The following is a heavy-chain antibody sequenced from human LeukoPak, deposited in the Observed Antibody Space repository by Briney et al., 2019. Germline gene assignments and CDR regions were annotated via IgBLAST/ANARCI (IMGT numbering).Heavy chain of an antibody. Sequence: SETLSLTCTVSNDSISSYYWSWIRQPAGKGLEWIGHIYTSGSINYNPSLKSRVTVSVDTSKKQFTLKLSSVTAADTAVYYCARGFTMVRGPYGWFDPWGQGALVTVSS. V-gene: IGHV4-4*07. D-gene: IGHD3-10*01. J-gene: IGHJ5*02. CDR3: ARGFTMVRGPYGWFDP. CDR2: IYTSGSI. CDR1: NDSISSYY.